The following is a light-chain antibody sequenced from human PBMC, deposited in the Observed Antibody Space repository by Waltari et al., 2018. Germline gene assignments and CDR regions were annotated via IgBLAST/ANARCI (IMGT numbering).Light chain of an antibody. V-gene: IGKV3-20*01. CDR3: QRYGSSPWT. CDR2: EAS. Sequence: DIVLTQSPGTLSLSQGERATLSCRASQSVTSNLLAWYQQKPGQAPRLLIYEASIRAIGIPERFSGSGSGTDFTLTISRLEPEDFAVYYCQRYGSSPWTFGQGTKVDIK. CDR1: QSVTSNL. J-gene: IGKJ1*01.